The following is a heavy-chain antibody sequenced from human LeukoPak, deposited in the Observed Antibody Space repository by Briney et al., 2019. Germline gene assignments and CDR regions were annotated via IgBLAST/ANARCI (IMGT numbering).Heavy chain of an antibody. J-gene: IGHJ6*03. CDR3: ARGGSSSWYGFMGYYYYYMDV. CDR1: GYTFTSYD. CDR2: MNPNSGNT. Sequence: ASVKVSRKASGYTFTSYDINWVRQATGQGLEWMGWMNPNSGNTGYAQKFQGRVTMTRNTSISTAYMELSSLRSDDTAVYYCARGGSSSWYGFMGYYYYYMDVWGKGTTVTISS. V-gene: IGHV1-8*01. D-gene: IGHD6-13*01.